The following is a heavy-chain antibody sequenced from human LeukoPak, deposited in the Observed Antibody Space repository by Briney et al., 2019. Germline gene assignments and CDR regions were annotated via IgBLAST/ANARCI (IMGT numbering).Heavy chain of an antibody. V-gene: IGHV3-9*01. CDR2: ISWNSGSI. J-gene: IGHJ6*02. CDR1: GFTFDDYA. D-gene: IGHD3-10*01. CDR3: AKDRAGRGYYYYGMDV. Sequence: GRSLRLSCAASGFTFDDYAMHWVRQAPGKGLEWVSGISWNSGSIGYADSVKGRFTISRDNAKNSLYLQMNCLRAEDTALYYCAKDRAGRGYYYYGMDVWGQGTTVTVSS.